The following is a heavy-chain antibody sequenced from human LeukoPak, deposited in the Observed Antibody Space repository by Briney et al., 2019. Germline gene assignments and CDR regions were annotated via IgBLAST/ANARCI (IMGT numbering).Heavy chain of an antibody. CDR3: ARPDDSESFYRANHY. Sequence: SGGSLRLSCAASGFTFSSYAMSWVRQAPGKGLEWVSAISGSGGSTYYADSVKGRFTISRDNSNNTLSLQMNGLRVEDTAVYYCARPDDSESFYRANHYWGRGTLVTVS. CDR2: ISGSGGST. J-gene: IGHJ4*02. CDR1: GFTFSSYA. D-gene: IGHD3-10*01. V-gene: IGHV3-23*01.